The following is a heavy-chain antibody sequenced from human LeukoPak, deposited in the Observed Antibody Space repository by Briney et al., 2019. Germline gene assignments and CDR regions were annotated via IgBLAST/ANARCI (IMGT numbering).Heavy chain of an antibody. CDR1: GFTFTDYW. V-gene: IGHV3-74*01. D-gene: IGHD6-19*01. J-gene: IGHJ4*02. Sequence: GGSLRLSCAASGFTFTDYWMHWVRQAPGKALVWISRINSDETTTTYADSVKGRFTISRDNSKNMLYLQMNSLRVEDTAIYYCVRVDSGWYGPFDHWGQGTLVTVSS. CDR2: INSDETTT. CDR3: VRVDSGWYGPFDH.